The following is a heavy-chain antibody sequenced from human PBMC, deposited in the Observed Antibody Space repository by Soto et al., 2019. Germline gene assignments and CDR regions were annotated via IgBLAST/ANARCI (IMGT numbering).Heavy chain of an antibody. J-gene: IGHJ3*02. CDR3: ARDGKRGAFDI. CDR1: GCTFSSYA. Sequence: SVKVSCKASGCTFSSYAIRWVRQAPGQGLEWMGGIIPLFGTANYAQKFQGRVTITADESTSTAYMELSSLGSEDTAVYYCARDGKRGAFDIWGQGTMVTVSS. V-gene: IGHV1-69*13. CDR2: IIPLFGTA. D-gene: IGHD3-10*01.